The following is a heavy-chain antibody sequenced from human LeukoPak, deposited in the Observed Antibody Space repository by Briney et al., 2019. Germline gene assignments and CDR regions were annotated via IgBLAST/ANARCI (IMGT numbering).Heavy chain of an antibody. J-gene: IGHJ4*02. CDR3: ARDVWFGAGRTFDY. D-gene: IGHD3-10*01. CDR2: IYTSGST. CDR1: GGSISSGSYY. Sequence: PSETLSLTCTVSGGSISSGSYYWSWIRQPAGKGLEWIGRIYTSGSTNYNPSLKSRVTISVDTSKNQFSLRLSPVTAADTAVYYCARDVWFGAGRTFDYWGQGTLVTVSS. V-gene: IGHV4-61*02.